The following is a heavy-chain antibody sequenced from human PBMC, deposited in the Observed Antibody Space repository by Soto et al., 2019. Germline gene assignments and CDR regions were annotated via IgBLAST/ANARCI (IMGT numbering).Heavy chain of an antibody. V-gene: IGHV1-69*13. CDR2: IILLFGTT. J-gene: IGHJ6*02. Sequence: SVKVSCKASGGTSSTYGINWLRQAPGQGLEWMGAIILLFGTTKYEQRFQGRVTITADESTGTAYMELSSLTSEDTVVYYCAREDDDYVGGLKVWGQGTTVPVSS. CDR3: AREDDDYVGGLKV. D-gene: IGHD3-16*01. CDR1: GGTSSTYG.